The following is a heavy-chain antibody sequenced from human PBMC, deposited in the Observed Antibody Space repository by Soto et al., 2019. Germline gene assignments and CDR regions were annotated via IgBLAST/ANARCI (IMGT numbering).Heavy chain of an antibody. CDR2: IYYSGST. CDR3: ARGGYSYGVLFDY. D-gene: IGHD5-18*01. J-gene: IGHJ4*02. Sequence: SETLSLTCTVSGGSISSGDYYWSWIRQPPGKGLEWIGYIYYSGSTYYNPSLKSRVTISVDTSKNQFSLKLSSVTAADTAVYYCARGGYSYGVLFDYWGQGTLVTVSS. CDR1: GGSISSGDYY. V-gene: IGHV4-30-4*01.